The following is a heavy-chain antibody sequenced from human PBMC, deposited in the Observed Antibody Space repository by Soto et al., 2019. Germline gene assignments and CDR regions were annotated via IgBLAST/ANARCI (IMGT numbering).Heavy chain of an antibody. J-gene: IGHJ4*02. D-gene: IGHD3-9*01. CDR1: GDSISSGGYS. CDR2: IYHSGTT. Sequence: QLQLQESGSGLVKPSQTLSLTCDVSGDSISSGGYSWNWIRQPPGKGLEWIGYIYHSGTTYYNPSLKSRVTISVHRSKNQFSLNLNSVTAADTAVYYCARADYDILTGRLGYYFAYWGQGALVTVSS. CDR3: ARADYDILTGRLGYYFAY. V-gene: IGHV4-30-2*01.